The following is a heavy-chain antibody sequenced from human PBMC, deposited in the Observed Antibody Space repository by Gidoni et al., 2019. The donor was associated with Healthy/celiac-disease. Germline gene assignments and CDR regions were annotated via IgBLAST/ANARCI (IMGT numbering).Heavy chain of an antibody. CDR1: GCTVRSNY. J-gene: IGHJ4*02. D-gene: IGHD3-9*01. Sequence: EVQLVESGGGLIQPGGSLRLSCAASGCTVRSNYMSWVRQAPGKGLEWVAVIYSVGSTSYADSVKGRFTISRDNSKNTLYLQMNSLRAEDTAMYYCARGGVVLRYFDWLNFDYWGQGTLVTVSS. V-gene: IGHV3-53*01. CDR3: ARGGVVLRYFDWLNFDY. CDR2: IYSVGST.